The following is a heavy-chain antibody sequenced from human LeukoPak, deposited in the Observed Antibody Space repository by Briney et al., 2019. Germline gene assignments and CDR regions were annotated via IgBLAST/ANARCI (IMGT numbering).Heavy chain of an antibody. CDR3: AKAPHLGIVAASFDY. V-gene: IGHV3-23*01. D-gene: IGHD6-25*01. Sequence: PGGSLRLSRAASGFTFSSYGMSWVRQAPGKGLEWVSAISGSGGSTYYADSVKGRFTISRDNSKNTLYLQMNSLRAEDTAVYYCAKAPHLGIVAASFDYWGQGTLVTVSS. J-gene: IGHJ4*02. CDR1: GFTFSSYG. CDR2: ISGSGGST.